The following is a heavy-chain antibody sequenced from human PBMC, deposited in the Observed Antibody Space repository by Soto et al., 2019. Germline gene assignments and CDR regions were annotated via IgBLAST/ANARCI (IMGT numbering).Heavy chain of an antibody. CDR2: IYPGDSDT. V-gene: IGHV5-51*01. Sequence: GESLKISCKGSGYSFTSYWIGWVRQMPGKGLEWMGIIYPGDSDTRYSPSFQGQVTISADKSISTAYLQWSSLKASDTAMYYCARQRGYCSGGSCYSRFFDYWGQGTLVTVSS. CDR3: ARQRGYCSGGSCYSRFFDY. J-gene: IGHJ4*02. D-gene: IGHD2-15*01. CDR1: GYSFTSYW.